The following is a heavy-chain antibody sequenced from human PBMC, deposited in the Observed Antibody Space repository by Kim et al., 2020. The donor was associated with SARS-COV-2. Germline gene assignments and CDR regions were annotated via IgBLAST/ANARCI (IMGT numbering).Heavy chain of an antibody. V-gene: IGHV4-39*07. J-gene: IGHJ5*02. CDR3: ARQSRGSGTFSWFDP. D-gene: IGHD3-10*01. Sequence: PALKSRVRISVDTSQNQLSLHLSSVTAADTAIYYCARQSRGSGTFSWFDPWGQGALVTVSS.